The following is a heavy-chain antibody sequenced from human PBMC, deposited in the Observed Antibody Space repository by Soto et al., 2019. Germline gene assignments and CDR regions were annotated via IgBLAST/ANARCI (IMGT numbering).Heavy chain of an antibody. CDR1: GFTFSSYA. J-gene: IGHJ3*02. CDR3: AKQRSWLRFSAFDI. Sequence: PWGSLRLSCAASGFTFSSYAMSWVRQAPGKGLEWVSDISGSGGSTYYADSVKGRFTISRDNSKNTLYLQMNSLRAEDTAVYCCAKQRSWLRFSAFDIWGQGTMVTVSS. D-gene: IGHD5-12*01. V-gene: IGHV3-23*01. CDR2: ISGSGGST.